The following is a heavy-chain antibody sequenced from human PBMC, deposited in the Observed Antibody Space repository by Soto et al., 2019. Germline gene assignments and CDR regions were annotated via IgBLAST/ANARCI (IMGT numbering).Heavy chain of an antibody. CDR2: IYYGGGT. D-gene: IGHD2-15*01. CDR3: ARYSASTMLDY. Sequence: PSETLSLTCTVSGGSMSSSNDYWGWIRQPPGKGLEWIGSIYYGGGTHYNPSLESRVTISIDTPKNQFSLKLRSVTAADTAVFYCARYSASTMLDYWSQGTLVTVSS. J-gene: IGHJ4*02. V-gene: IGHV4-39*01. CDR1: GGSMSSSNDY.